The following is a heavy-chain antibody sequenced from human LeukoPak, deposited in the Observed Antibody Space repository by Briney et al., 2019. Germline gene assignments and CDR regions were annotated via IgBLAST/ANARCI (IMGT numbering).Heavy chain of an antibody. V-gene: IGHV1-46*01. CDR3: ARAGSSWYFSFDY. J-gene: IGHJ4*02. Sequence: ASVKVSCKAFGYTFTSNYMHWVRQAPGQGLEWMGIINPSGGSTSYAQKFQGRVTMTRDTSTSTVYMELSSLRSEDTAVYYCARAGSSWYFSFDYWGQGTLVTVSS. CDR2: INPSGGST. D-gene: IGHD6-13*01. CDR1: GYTFTSNY.